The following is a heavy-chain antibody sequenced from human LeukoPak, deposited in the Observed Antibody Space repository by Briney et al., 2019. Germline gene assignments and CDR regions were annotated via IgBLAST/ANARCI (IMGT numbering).Heavy chain of an antibody. CDR2: ISSSSSYI. V-gene: IGHV3-21*01. Sequence: GGSLRLSCAASGFTFSSYSMNWVRQAPGKGLEWVSSISSSSSYIYYADSVKGRFTISRDNAKNSLYLQMNSLRAEDTAVYYCAREPTEGGYYGMDVWGQGTTVTVSS. J-gene: IGHJ6*02. CDR3: AREPTEGGYYGMDV. CDR1: GFTFSSYS. D-gene: IGHD2-21*02.